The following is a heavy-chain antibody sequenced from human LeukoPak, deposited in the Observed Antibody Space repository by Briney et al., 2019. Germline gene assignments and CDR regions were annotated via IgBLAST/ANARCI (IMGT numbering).Heavy chain of an antibody. V-gene: IGHV3-7*01. CDR3: VRDPSGSGFAFDS. D-gene: IGHD1-1*01. CDR2: IKEDGGEK. Sequence: PGGSLRLSCAASGFTFSEYWMSWVRQAPGKGLEWVANIKEDGGEKYYVDSMKGRFTISRDNAKYSLYLQMNSLRAEGTAVYYCVRDPSGSGFAFDSWGQGALVTVSS. J-gene: IGHJ4*02. CDR1: GFTFSEYW.